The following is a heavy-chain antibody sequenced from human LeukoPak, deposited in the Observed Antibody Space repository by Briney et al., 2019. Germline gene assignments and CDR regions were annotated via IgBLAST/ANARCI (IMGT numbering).Heavy chain of an antibody. D-gene: IGHD5-24*01. V-gene: IGHV4-39*02. CDR3: ARDEMATIGGFGY. CDR1: GGSISSSSYY. J-gene: IGHJ4*02. CDR2: IYYSGST. Sequence: PSETLSLTCTVSGGSISSSSYYWGWIRQPPGKGLEWIGSIYYSGSTYYNPSLKSRVTISVDTSKNQFSLKLSSVTAADTAVYYCARDEMATIGGFGYWGQGTLVTVSS.